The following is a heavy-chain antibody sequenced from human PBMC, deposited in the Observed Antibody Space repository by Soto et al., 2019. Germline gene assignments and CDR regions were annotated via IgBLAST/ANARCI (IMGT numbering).Heavy chain of an antibody. CDR3: TTAGYGSSVSVY. Sequence: LRLSCAASGFTFSNAWMSWVRQAPGKGLEWVGRIKSKTDGGTTEYAAPVKGRFTISRDDSKNTLYLQMNSLETEDTAVYYCTTAGYGSSVSVYWGQGTLVTVSS. V-gene: IGHV3-15*01. CDR1: GFTFSNAW. CDR2: IKSKTDGGTT. D-gene: IGHD5-12*01. J-gene: IGHJ4*02.